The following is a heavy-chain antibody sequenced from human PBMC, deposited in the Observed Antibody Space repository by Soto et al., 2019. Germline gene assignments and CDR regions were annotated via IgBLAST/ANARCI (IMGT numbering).Heavy chain of an antibody. V-gene: IGHV1-3*01. J-gene: IGHJ5*02. CDR3: ALLWFGELLPNWFDP. CDR2: INAGNGNT. Sequence: QVQLVQSGAEVKKPGASVKVSCKASGYTFTSYAMHWVRQAPGQRLEWMGWINAGNGNTKYSQKFQGRVTITRDTSASTAYMELSSLRSEDTAVYYCALLWFGELLPNWFDPWGQGTLVTVSS. D-gene: IGHD3-10*01. CDR1: GYTFTSYA.